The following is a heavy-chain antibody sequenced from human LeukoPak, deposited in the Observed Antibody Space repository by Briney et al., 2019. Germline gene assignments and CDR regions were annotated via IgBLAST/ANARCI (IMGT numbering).Heavy chain of an antibody. D-gene: IGHD1-26*01. CDR2: ISGSGGST. V-gene: IGHV3-23*01. Sequence: PGGSLRLSCAASGFTFSSYAMSWVRQAPGKGLEWVSAISGSGGSTYYADSVKGRFTISRDNSKNTLYLQMNSLRAEDTAVYYCTKDRGSARYCHYWGQGTLVTVSS. CDR3: TKDRGSARYCHY. J-gene: IGHJ4*02. CDR1: GFTFSSYA.